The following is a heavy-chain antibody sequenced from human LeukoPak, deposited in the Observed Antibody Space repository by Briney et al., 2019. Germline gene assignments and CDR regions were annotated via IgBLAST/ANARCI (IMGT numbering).Heavy chain of an antibody. CDR3: ARESGGSGSYGAFDI. J-gene: IGHJ3*02. V-gene: IGHV3-23*01. CDR1: GFTFSSYA. D-gene: IGHD3-10*01. Sequence: PGGSLRLSCAASGFTFSSYAMSWVRQAPGKGLEWVSAISGSGGSTYYADSVKGRFTISRDNAKNSLYLQMNSLRAEDTAVYYCARESGGSGSYGAFDIWGQGTMVTVSS. CDR2: ISGSGGST.